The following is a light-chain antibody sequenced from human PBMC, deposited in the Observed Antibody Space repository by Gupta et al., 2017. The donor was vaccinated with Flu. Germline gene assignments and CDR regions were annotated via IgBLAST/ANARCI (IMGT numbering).Light chain of an antibody. J-gene: IGKJ5*01. CDR3: QQRSSWPIT. CDR2: DAS. CDR1: QSVASY. Sequence: GEMASLSCSASQSVASYLAWYQQKPVQAPRLLISDASNRATAIPARFSGSGSGTDFTLTISSLQPEYFALYYCQQRSSWPITFGQGTRLEIK. V-gene: IGKV3-11*01.